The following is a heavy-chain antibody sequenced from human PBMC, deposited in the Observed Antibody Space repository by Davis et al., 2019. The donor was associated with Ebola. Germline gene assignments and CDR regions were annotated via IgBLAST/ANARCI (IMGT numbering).Heavy chain of an antibody. CDR3: AKSSGSVAVAGRFQV. D-gene: IGHD6-19*01. Sequence: SLKISCAASGFTLSNFWVHWVRQAPGKGLEWVSGISWNSGNIGYAESVKGRFTISRDNAKNSLYLQMNSLRPEDKGVYYCAKSSGSVAVAGRFQVWGQGTRVTVSS. CDR1: GFTLSNFW. CDR2: ISWNSGNI. J-gene: IGHJ4*02. V-gene: IGHV3-9*01.